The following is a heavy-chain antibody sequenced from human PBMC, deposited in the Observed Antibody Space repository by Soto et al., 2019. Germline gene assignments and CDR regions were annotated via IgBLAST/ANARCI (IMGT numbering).Heavy chain of an antibody. CDR3: ARGGNRYSNVASGVGGFDY. J-gene: IGHJ4*02. D-gene: IGHD5-12*01. CDR2: VYHTGAT. V-gene: IGHV4-59*01. CDR1: GASISSSY. Sequence: SETLSLTCTVSGASISSSYWRWIRQSPERGLEWIAYVYHTGATNYNPSLKSRVTISLDTSKGQFSLNLTSLTTADTAVYFCARGGNRYSNVASGVGGFDYWGQGSLVTVSS.